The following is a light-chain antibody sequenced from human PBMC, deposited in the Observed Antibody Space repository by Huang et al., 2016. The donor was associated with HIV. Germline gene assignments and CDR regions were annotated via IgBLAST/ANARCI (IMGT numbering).Light chain of an antibody. J-gene: IGKJ1*01. V-gene: IGKV3-20*01. CDR3: QQYGRSPPT. CDR1: QGVSSF. Sequence: EIVLTQSPGTLSLSPGERATLSCRAGQGVSSFLAWYQQKPGQAPRLLISGASNRATGIPDRFSGSGSGTDFTLTISSLEPEDFAVYYCQQYGRSPPTFGQGTKVEIK. CDR2: GAS.